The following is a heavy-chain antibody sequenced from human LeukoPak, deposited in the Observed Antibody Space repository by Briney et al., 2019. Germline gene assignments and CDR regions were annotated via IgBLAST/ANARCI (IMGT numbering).Heavy chain of an antibody. J-gene: IGHJ4*02. CDR3: ARVEHYYDSSGYHFDY. D-gene: IGHD3-22*01. V-gene: IGHV3-11*01. Sequence: GGSLRLSCAASGFTFSDYYMSWIRQAPGKGLEWVSYISSSGSTIYYADSVKGRFTIYRDNAKNSLYLQMNSLRAEDTAVYYRARVEHYYDSSGYHFDYWGQGTLVTVSS. CDR2: ISSSGSTI. CDR1: GFTFSDYY.